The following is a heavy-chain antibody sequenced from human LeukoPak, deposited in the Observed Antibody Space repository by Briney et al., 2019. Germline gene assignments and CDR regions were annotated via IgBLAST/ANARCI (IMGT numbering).Heavy chain of an antibody. V-gene: IGHV3-7*01. J-gene: IGHJ4*02. CDR2: IKHDGSEE. CDR3: ARQFYDSSGYYFTPSDY. Sequence: PGGSLRLSCATSGFTFSNYWKTWVRQAPGQGLEWMANIKHDGSEEFYVDSVKGRFTISRDNAKNSLYLQMNSLRAEDTAVYYCARQFYDSSGYYFTPSDYWGQGTLVTVSS. D-gene: IGHD3-22*01. CDR1: GFTFSNYW.